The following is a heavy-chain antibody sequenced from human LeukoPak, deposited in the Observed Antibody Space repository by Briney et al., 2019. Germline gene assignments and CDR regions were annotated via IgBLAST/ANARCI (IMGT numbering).Heavy chain of an antibody. Sequence: GGSLSLSCAASGFTFSSYLMSWVRQAPGKGLEWVAKIKQDGSEKYYVNSVEGRFTISRDNAKNSLYLQMNSLRAEDTAVYYCAGDRHYYDSSGWSSNYYMDVWGKGTTVTISS. CDR2: IKQDGSEK. J-gene: IGHJ6*03. V-gene: IGHV3-7*01. D-gene: IGHD3-22*01. CDR3: AGDRHYYDSSGWSSNYYMDV. CDR1: GFTFSSYL.